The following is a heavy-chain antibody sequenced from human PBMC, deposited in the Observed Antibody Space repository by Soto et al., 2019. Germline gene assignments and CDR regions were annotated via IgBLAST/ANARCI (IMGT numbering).Heavy chain of an antibody. CDR1: GDSVSSNSAA. J-gene: IGHJ6*02. CDR3: ARDQVDTAMVYYYYGMDV. V-gene: IGHV6-1*01. Sequence: PSQTLSLTCAISGDSVSSNSAAWNWIRQSPSRGLEWLGRTYYRSKWYNDYAVSVKSRIIINPDTSKNQFSLQPKSVTPEDTAVYYCARDQVDTAMVYYYYGMDVWGQGTTVTVSS. CDR2: TYYRSKWYN. D-gene: IGHD5-18*01.